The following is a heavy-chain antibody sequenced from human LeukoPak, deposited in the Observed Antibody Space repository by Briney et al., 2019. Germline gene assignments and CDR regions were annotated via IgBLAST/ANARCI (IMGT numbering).Heavy chain of an antibody. CDR2: INTDGSRI. Sequence: GGSLGLPCAASGFTFSNYWMHWVRQAPGKGLVWVSRINTDGSRITYADSVKGRFTISRDNAMNTVYLQMNSLRAEDTAVYYCARVLSGSWDWFDPWGQGTLVTVSS. V-gene: IGHV3-74*01. CDR3: ARVLSGSWDWFDP. CDR1: GFTFSNYW. D-gene: IGHD3-22*01. J-gene: IGHJ5*02.